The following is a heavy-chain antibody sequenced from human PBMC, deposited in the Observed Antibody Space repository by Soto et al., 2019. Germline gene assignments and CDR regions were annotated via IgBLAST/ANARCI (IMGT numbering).Heavy chain of an antibody. CDR3: AGDVPQAYGVPDY. D-gene: IGHD4-17*01. CDR1: GFTFSSYA. Sequence: LRLSCAASGFTFSSYAMHWVRQAPGKGLEWVAVISYDGSNKYYADSVKGRFTISRDNSKNTLYLQMNSLRAEDTAVYYCAGDVPQAYGVPDYWGQGTLVTVSS. CDR2: ISYDGSNK. J-gene: IGHJ4*02. V-gene: IGHV3-30-3*01.